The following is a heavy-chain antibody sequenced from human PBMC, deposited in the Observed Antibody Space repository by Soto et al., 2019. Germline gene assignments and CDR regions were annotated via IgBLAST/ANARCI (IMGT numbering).Heavy chain of an antibody. CDR1: GFTFSSYA. CDR3: AKIPLSYYYDSSGYWLYFDY. D-gene: IGHD3-22*01. Sequence: GGSLRLSCAASGFTFSSYAMSWVRQAPGKGLEWVSAISGSGGSTYYADSVKGRFTISRDNSKNTLYLQMNSLRAEDTAVYYCAKIPLSYYYDSSGYWLYFDYWGQGTLVTVSS. J-gene: IGHJ4*02. V-gene: IGHV3-23*01. CDR2: ISGSGGST.